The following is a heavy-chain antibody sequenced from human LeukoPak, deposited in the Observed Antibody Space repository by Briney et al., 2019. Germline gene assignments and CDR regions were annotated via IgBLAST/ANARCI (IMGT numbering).Heavy chain of an antibody. Sequence: PSQTLSLTCTVSGGSISSGSYYWSWIRQPAGKGLEWIGRIYTSGSTNYNPSLKSRVTISVDTSKNQFSLKLSSVTAADTAVYYCARSGVYYYDSSGYAYFDYWGQGTLVTVSS. CDR3: ARSGVYYYDSSGYAYFDY. CDR1: GGSISSGSYY. V-gene: IGHV4-61*02. D-gene: IGHD3-22*01. J-gene: IGHJ4*02. CDR2: IYTSGST.